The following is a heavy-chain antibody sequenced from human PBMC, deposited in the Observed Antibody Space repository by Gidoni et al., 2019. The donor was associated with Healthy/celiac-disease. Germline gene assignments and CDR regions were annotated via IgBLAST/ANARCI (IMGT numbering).Heavy chain of an antibody. V-gene: IGHV4-34*01. CDR2: INHSGST. D-gene: IGHD3-3*01. CDR3: ARVRTIFGVGRGWFDP. Sequence: QVQLQQWGAGLLKPSETLSLTCAVYGGSFSGYYWSWIRQPPGKGLEWIGEINHSGSTNYNPSLKSRVTISVDTSKNQFSLKLSSVTAADTAVYYCARVRTIFGVGRGWFDPWGQGTLVTVSS. J-gene: IGHJ5*02. CDR1: GGSFSGYY.